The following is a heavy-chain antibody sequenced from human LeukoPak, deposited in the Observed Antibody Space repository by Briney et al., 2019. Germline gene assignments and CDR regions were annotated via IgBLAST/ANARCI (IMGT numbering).Heavy chain of an antibody. J-gene: IGHJ6*02. CDR1: GGSISSYY. CDR2: IYYSGST. V-gene: IGHV4-59*01. D-gene: IGHD6-13*01. Sequence: SETLSLTCTVSGGSISSYYWSWIRQPPGKGLEWVGYIYYSGSTNYNPSLKSRVTISVDTSKNQFSLKPSSVTAADTAVYYCARVRFGYSSSWFSKDYYYGMDVWGQGTTVTVSS. CDR3: ARVRFGYSSSWFSKDYYYGMDV.